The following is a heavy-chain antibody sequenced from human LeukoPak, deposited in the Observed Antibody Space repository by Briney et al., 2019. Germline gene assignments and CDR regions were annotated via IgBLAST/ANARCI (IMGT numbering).Heavy chain of an antibody. CDR1: GFSFNNSE. CDR3: ARARRDCSGGSCYPDYNWFDP. CDR2: ISSTGYTI. J-gene: IGHJ5*02. D-gene: IGHD2-15*01. Sequence: PGGSLRLSCAASGFSFNNSEMYWVRQAPGKELEWVSYISSTGYTIYYADSVKGRFTISRDNAKNSLYLQMNSLRAEDTAVYYCARARRDCSGGSCYPDYNWFDPWGQGTLVTVSS. V-gene: IGHV3-48*03.